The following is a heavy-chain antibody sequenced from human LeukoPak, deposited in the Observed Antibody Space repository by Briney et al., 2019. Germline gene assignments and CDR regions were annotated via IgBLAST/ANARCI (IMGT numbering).Heavy chain of an antibody. J-gene: IGHJ3*02. V-gene: IGHV4-59*01. CDR3: ARDLPSQYYYDSSGYYYGDAFDI. CDR2: IYYSGST. CDR1: GGSISSYY. D-gene: IGHD3-22*01. Sequence: SETLSLTCTVSGGSISSYYWSWIRQPPGKGLEWIGYIYYSGSTNYNPSLKSRVTISVDTSKNQFSLKLSSVTAADTAVYYCARDLPSQYYYDSSGYYYGDAFDIWGQGTMVTVSS.